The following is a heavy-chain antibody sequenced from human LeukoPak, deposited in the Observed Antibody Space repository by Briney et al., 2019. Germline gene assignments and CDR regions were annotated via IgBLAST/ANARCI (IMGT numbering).Heavy chain of an antibody. CDR1: GGSISSGDYY. CDR2: IYYSGST. V-gene: IGHV4-30-4*01. J-gene: IGHJ3*02. CDR3: ARDQRRAFDI. Sequence: SETLSLTCTVSGGSISSGDYYWSWIRQPPGKGLEWIGYIYYSGSTCYNPSLKSRVTISVDTSKNQFSLKLSSVTAADTAVYYCARDQRRAFDIWGQGTMVTVSS.